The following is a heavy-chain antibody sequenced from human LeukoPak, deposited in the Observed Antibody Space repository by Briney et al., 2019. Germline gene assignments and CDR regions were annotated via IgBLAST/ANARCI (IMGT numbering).Heavy chain of an antibody. Sequence: GGSLRLSCAASGFTFSRYWMSWVRQAPGKGLEWVANIKQDGSEKYYVDSVKGRFTISRDNAKNSLYLQMNSLRDEDTAVYYCARGGRGSYLWGQGTLVTVSS. CDR2: IKQDGSEK. J-gene: IGHJ4*02. CDR3: ARGGRGSYL. CDR1: GFTFSRYW. V-gene: IGHV3-7*04. D-gene: IGHD3-16*01.